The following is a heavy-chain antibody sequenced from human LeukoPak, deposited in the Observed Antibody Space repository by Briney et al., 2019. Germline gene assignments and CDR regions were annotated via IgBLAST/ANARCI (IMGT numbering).Heavy chain of an antibody. Sequence: SVKVPCKASGGTFSSYAISWVRQAPGQGLEWMGRIIPIFGIANYAQKFQGRVTITADKSTSTAYMELSSLRSEDTAVYYCARDNYYDSSGFPMDVWGQGTTVTVSS. CDR1: GGTFSSYA. J-gene: IGHJ6*02. D-gene: IGHD3-22*01. V-gene: IGHV1-69*04. CDR3: ARDNYYDSSGFPMDV. CDR2: IIPIFGIA.